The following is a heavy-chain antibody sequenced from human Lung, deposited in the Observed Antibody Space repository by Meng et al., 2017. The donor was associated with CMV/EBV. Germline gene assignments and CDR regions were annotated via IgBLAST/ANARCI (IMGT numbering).Heavy chain of an antibody. CDR1: GYTFTSHG. J-gene: IGHJ6*02. Sequence: ASVKVSXKASGYTFTSHGMSWVRQAPGQGLEWMGWISGYNGDTNYAQKLQGRVTMTTDTSTTTVYMELRSLRSDDTAVYYCARDSSGYAKSFYDYYGLDVWGQGTTVTFSS. D-gene: IGHD2-2*01. V-gene: IGHV1-18*01. CDR3: ARDSSGYAKSFYDYYGLDV. CDR2: ISGYNGDT.